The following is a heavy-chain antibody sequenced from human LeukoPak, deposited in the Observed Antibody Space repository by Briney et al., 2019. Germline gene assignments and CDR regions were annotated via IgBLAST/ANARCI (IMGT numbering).Heavy chain of an antibody. CDR1: GYTFTSYG. J-gene: IGHJ5*02. D-gene: IGHD3-3*01. Sequence: ASVKVSCKASGYTFTSYGISWVRQAPGQGLEWMGWISAYNGNTNYAQKLQGGVTMTTDTSTSTAYMELRSLRSDDTAVYYCARDPYYDFWSGYSSWFDPWGQGTLVTVSS. CDR2: ISAYNGNT. CDR3: ARDPYYDFWSGYSSWFDP. V-gene: IGHV1-18*01.